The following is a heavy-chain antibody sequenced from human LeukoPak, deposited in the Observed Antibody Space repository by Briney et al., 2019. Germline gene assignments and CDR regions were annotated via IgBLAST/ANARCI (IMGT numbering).Heavy chain of an antibody. V-gene: IGHV3-21*01. D-gene: IGHD3-10*01. J-gene: IGHJ4*02. CDR2: ISSSSSYI. CDR3: ARGRLLWFGELFPFDY. Sequence: GGSLRLSCAASGFTFSSYSMNWVRQAPGKGLEWVSSISSSSSYIYYADSVKGRFTISRDNAKNSLYLQMNSLRAEDTAVYYCARGRLLWFGELFPFDYWGQGTLVTVSS. CDR1: GFTFSSYS.